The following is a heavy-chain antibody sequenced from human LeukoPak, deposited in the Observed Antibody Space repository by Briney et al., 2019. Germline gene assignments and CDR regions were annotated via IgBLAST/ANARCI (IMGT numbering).Heavy chain of an antibody. CDR2: INHSGST. V-gene: IGHV4-34*01. D-gene: IGHD3-10*01. CDR3: ARFGRGSGSYRAPSFDY. Sequence: SETLSLTCAVYGGSFSGYYWSWIRQPPGKGLAWIGEINHSGSTNYNPSLKSRVTISVDTSKNQFSLKLSSVTAADTAVYYCARFGRGSGSYRAPSFDYWGQGTLVTVSS. CDR1: GGSFSGYY. J-gene: IGHJ4*02.